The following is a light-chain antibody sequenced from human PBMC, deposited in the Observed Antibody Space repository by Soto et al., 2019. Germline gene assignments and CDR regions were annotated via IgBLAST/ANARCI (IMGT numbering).Light chain of an antibody. J-gene: IGKJ5*01. CDR1: QSIISY. Sequence: EVVLTQSPATLSLSPGERATLSCRASQSIISYLAWYQQKPGQAPRLLIYDASNRATGIPARFSGSGSGTDFTLTISSLEPEDFAVYYCQQRYNWPPITFGQGTRLEIK. CDR3: QQRYNWPPIT. CDR2: DAS. V-gene: IGKV3-11*01.